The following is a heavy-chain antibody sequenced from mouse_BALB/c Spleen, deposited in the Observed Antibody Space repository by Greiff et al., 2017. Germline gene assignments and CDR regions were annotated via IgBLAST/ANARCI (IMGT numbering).Heavy chain of an antibody. CDR1: GYSFTDYY. Sequence: LVKTGASVKISCKASGYSFTDYYIHWVKQSHGKSLEWIGYISCYNGASSYNQRFKGKAAFAVDTSSSTAYMQFNSLTSEDSAVYYCTRRKGTGTMDYWGQGTSVTVSS. V-gene: IGHV1S34*01. D-gene: IGHD3-3*01. CDR3: TRRKGTGTMDY. J-gene: IGHJ4*01. CDR2: ISCYNGAS.